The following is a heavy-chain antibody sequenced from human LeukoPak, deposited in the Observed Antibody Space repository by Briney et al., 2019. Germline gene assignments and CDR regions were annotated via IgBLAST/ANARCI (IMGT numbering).Heavy chain of an antibody. Sequence: SETLSLTCTVSGGSINTVGNCWTWVRQYPGKGLEWIGNIYYSGNTYYNPSLNSRLTISVDTSKNQFSLRLDSVTAADTAVYYCARVDTMVRGVINWFDPWGQGTLVIVSS. CDR1: GGSINTVGNC. D-gene: IGHD3-10*01. J-gene: IGHJ5*02. V-gene: IGHV4-31*03. CDR2: IYYSGNT. CDR3: ARVDTMVRGVINWFDP.